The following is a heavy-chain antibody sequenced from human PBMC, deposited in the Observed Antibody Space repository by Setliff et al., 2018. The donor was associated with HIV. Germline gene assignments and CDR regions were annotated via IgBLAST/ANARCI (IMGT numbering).Heavy chain of an antibody. J-gene: IGHJ4*02. Sequence: LSLTCTVSGGSISSFYWSRIRQPPGKGLEWIGYIYYSGSTNYNPSLKSRVTISVDTSKNQFSLKLSSVTAADTAVYYCARVVAPTKTFGGVIAPYFDYWGQGTLVTVSS. CDR2: IYYSGST. V-gene: IGHV4-59*01. D-gene: IGHD3-16*02. CDR3: ARVVAPTKTFGGVIAPYFDY. CDR1: GGSISSFY.